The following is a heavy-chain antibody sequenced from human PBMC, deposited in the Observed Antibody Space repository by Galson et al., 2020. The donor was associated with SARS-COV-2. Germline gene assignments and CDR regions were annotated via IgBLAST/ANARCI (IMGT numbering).Heavy chain of an antibody. D-gene: IGHD3-10*01. Sequence: GESLKIYCKGSGDSFTSYYIGWVRQMPGKGLEWMGIIYPGDSDTIHSPSFQGQVTLSADRSVSTVYLQWSSLRPSDTAIYYCARHGAPGSYHYIGSWGQGTLVTVSS. CDR1: GDSFTSYY. CDR3: ARHGAPGSYHYIGS. V-gene: IGHV5-51*01. CDR2: IYPGDSDT. J-gene: IGHJ4*02.